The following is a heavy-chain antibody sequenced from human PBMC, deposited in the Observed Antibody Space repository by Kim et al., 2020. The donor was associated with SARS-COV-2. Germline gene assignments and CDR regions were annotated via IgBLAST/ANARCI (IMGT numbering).Heavy chain of an antibody. D-gene: IGHD2-2*01. V-gene: IGHV1-18*01. J-gene: IGHJ6*02. CDR2: ISAYNGNT. Sequence: ASVKVSCKASGYTFTSYGISWVRQAPGQGLEWMGWISAYNGNTNYAQKIQGRVTMTTDTSTSTAYMELRSLRSDDTAVYYCARRSDIVVVPAAMENYYYYGMDVWGQGTTVTVSS. CDR3: ARRSDIVVVPAAMENYYYYGMDV. CDR1: GYTFTSYG.